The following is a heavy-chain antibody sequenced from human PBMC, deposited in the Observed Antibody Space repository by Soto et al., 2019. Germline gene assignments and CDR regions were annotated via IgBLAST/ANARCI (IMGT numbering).Heavy chain of an antibody. J-gene: IGHJ4*02. CDR1: GFTFSDYY. D-gene: IGHD2-21*01. Sequence: GGSLRLSCAASGFTFSDYYMSWIRQAPGKGLEWVSYISSSGSTIYYADSVKGRFTISRDNAKNSLYLQMNSLRAEDTAVYYCAGELNCGGGRPYSDYCGQAPLVIVSS. CDR2: ISSSGSTI. CDR3: AGELNCGGGRPYSDY. V-gene: IGHV3-11*01.